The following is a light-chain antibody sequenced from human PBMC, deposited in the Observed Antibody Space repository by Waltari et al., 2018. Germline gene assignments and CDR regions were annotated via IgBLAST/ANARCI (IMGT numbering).Light chain of an antibody. CDR3: QQYYSTPPT. Sequence: DIVMTQSPDSLAVSLGERATINCKSSQRVLYSSNNKNYLAWYQQKPGQPPKLLIPWASTRESGVPDRFSGSGSGTDFTLTISSLQAEDVAVYYCQQYYSTPPTFGQGTKVEIK. CDR2: WAS. CDR1: QRVLYSSNNKNY. J-gene: IGKJ1*01. V-gene: IGKV4-1*01.